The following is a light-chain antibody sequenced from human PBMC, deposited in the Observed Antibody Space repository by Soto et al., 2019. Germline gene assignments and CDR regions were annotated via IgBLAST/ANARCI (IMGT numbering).Light chain of an antibody. J-gene: IGKJ5*01. V-gene: IGKV3-15*01. CDR2: DTS. CDR3: QQYNNWPTIT. Sequence: EIVMTQSPATLSVSPGERATLSCRASQSVSIKLAWYQQKLGQAHRLLIYDTSTRATGIPARFSGSGSGTEFTLTISSLQSQDFAVYYCQQYNNWPTITFGQGTRVDIK. CDR1: QSVSIK.